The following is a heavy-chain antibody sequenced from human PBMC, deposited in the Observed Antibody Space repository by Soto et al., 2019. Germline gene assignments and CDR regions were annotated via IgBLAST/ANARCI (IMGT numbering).Heavy chain of an antibody. CDR3: AKDKGYDVLTFHGMDV. CDR2: IPYDGRKK. CDR1: GFTFSNYG. V-gene: IGHV3-30*18. J-gene: IGHJ6*02. D-gene: IGHD3-9*01. Sequence: GGSLRLSCAASGFTFSNYGMHWVRQAPGKGLEWVAVIPYDGRKKYYADSVKGRFTVSRDNSKNTLYLQMESLRAEDTAVYYCAKDKGYDVLTFHGMDVWGQGTTVTVSS.